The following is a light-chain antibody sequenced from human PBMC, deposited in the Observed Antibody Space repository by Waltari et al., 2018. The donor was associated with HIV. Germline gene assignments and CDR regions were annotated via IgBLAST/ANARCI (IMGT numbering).Light chain of an antibody. V-gene: IGLV1-44*01. CDR2: ANN. CDR3: ATWDDSLNGPL. Sequence: QSVLTQPPSASGTPGQRVTISCSGISSNTGRNDVSWYQQFPGTAPKVLMSANNQRPSGVPDRFSASKSGTSASLAISGLHSEDEADYYCATWDDSLNGPLFGGGTKLTVL. J-gene: IGLJ2*01. CDR1: SSNTGRND.